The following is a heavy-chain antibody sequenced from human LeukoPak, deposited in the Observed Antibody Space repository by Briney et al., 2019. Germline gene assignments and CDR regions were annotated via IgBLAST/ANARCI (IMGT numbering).Heavy chain of an antibody. D-gene: IGHD3-16*01. CDR2: IYPGDSDT. CDR3: ARGGRLNYWFDP. Sequence: GESLNISCPGSGYSFTSYWIGRVGQMAGKEVAWMGIIYPGDSDTRYSPSFQGQVTISADKAISTAYLQWSSLKASDTAMYYCARGGRLNYWFDPWGQGTLVTVSS. V-gene: IGHV5-51*01. J-gene: IGHJ5*02. CDR1: GYSFTSYW.